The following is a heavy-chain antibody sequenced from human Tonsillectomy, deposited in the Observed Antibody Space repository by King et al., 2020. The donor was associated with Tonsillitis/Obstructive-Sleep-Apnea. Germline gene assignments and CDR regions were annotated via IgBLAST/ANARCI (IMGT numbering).Heavy chain of an antibody. CDR2: IYPGDSDT. V-gene: IGHV5-51*01. J-gene: IGHJ3*02. CDR1: GYNFTSYW. CDR3: AGQGCDFWSGYPSRAFDI. Sequence: VQLVESGTEVKKPGESLKISCKGSGYNFTSYWIGWVRQMPGKGLEWMGIIYPGDSDTRYSPSFQGQVTISGDKSISTAYLQWSSLKASDTAMYYCAGQGCDFWSGYPSRAFDIWGQGTMVTVSS. D-gene: IGHD3-3*01.